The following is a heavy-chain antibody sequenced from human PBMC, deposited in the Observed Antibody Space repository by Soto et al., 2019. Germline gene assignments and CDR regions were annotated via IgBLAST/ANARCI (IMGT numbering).Heavy chain of an antibody. Sequence: SETLSLTCTVSGGSISSGDYYWSWIRQPPGKGLEWIGYIYYSNRNTFYNPSLRGRLTISIDTSKNQFSLRLSSVTAADTAVYYCARVNAIVGSTSGDYWGQGTLVTVS. D-gene: IGHD1-26*01. CDR3: ARVNAIVGSTSGDY. V-gene: IGHV4-30-4*01. CDR1: GGSISSGDYY. J-gene: IGHJ4*01. CDR2: IYYSNRNT.